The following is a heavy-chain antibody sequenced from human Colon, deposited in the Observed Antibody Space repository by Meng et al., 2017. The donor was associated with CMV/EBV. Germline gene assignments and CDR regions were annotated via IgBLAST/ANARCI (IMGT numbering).Heavy chain of an antibody. J-gene: IGHJ4*02. CDR3: ARDVGD. D-gene: IGHD3-16*01. CDR1: GFSLSTYA. CDR2: IYSGGSM. Sequence: GGSLRLSCAASGFSLSTYAMNWVRQAPGKGLEWVSLIYSGGSMYYADSVKGRFTISRDNSKNSLYLQMNSLRAEDTAVYYCARDVGDWSQGTLVTVSS. V-gene: IGHV3-53*05.